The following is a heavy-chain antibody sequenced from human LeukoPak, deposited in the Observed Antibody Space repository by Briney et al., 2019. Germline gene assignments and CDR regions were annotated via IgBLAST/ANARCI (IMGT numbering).Heavy chain of an antibody. CDR3: ARGRVENVLRYFDWLYYYMDV. D-gene: IGHD3-9*01. CDR1: GGSFSGYY. J-gene: IGHJ6*03. V-gene: IGHV4-34*01. Sequence: SETLSLTCAVYGGSFSGYYWSWIRQPPGKGLEWIGEINHSGSTNYNPSLKSRVTISVDTSKNQFSLKLSSVAAADTAVYYCARGRVENVLRYFDWLYYYMDVWGKGTTVTVSS. CDR2: INHSGST.